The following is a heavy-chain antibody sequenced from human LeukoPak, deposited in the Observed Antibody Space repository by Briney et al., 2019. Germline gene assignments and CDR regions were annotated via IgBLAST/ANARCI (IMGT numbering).Heavy chain of an antibody. Sequence: GGSPRLSCAASGFTFSSYSMNWVRQAPGKGLEWVSSISSSSSYVYYADSVKGRFTISRDNAKNSLYLQMNSLRAEDTAVYYCARRGSYCGGDCYYYFDYWGQGTLVTVSS. D-gene: IGHD2-21*02. V-gene: IGHV3-21*01. CDR1: GFTFSSYS. CDR3: ARRGSYCGGDCYYYFDY. J-gene: IGHJ4*02. CDR2: ISSSSSYV.